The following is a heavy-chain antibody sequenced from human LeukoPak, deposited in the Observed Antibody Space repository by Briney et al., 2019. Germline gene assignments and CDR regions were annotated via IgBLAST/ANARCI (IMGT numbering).Heavy chain of an antibody. D-gene: IGHD3-16*02. J-gene: IGHJ3*02. CDR2: IYYSGSP. Sequence: PSETLSLTCTVSGGPISSSSYYWGWIRQPPGKGLEWIGSIYYSGSPYYNPSLKSRVTISVDTSKNQFSLKLSSVTAADTAVYYCASGYDYVWGSYRPLDIWGQGTMVTVSS. CDR1: GGPISSSSYY. V-gene: IGHV4-39*07. CDR3: ASGYDYVWGSYRPLDI.